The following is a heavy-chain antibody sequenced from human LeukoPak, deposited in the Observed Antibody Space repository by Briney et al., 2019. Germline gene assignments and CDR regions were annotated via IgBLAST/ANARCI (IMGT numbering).Heavy chain of an antibody. CDR2: IIPIFGTA. CDR3: ARAATYYHDSSGYPAEYFQH. Sequence: SVKVSCKASGGTFSSYAISWVRQAPGQGLEWMGGIIPIFGTANYAQKFQGRVTITADESTSTAYMELSSLRSEDTAVYYCARAATYYHDSSGYPAEYFQHWGQGTLVTVSS. V-gene: IGHV1-69*01. J-gene: IGHJ1*01. D-gene: IGHD3-22*01. CDR1: GGTFSSYA.